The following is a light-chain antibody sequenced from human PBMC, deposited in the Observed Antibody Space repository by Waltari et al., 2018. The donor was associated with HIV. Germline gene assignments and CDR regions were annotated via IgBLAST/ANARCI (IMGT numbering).Light chain of an antibody. V-gene: IGKV3D-15*01. CDR1: ESVNSN. CDR3: QQYYKWPLT. J-gene: IGKJ5*01. Sequence: EIVMIQSPGTLSVSPGERATLSCRASESVNSNLAWYQQKPGQAPRLLIFGASTRATGIAARFSGSASWTEFTLTISRLQSEDFAVYYCQQYYKWPLTFGQGTRLEIK. CDR2: GAS.